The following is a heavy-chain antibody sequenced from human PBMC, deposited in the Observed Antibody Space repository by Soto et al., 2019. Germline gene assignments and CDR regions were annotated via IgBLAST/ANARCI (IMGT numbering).Heavy chain of an antibody. CDR2: ISSSSSYI. V-gene: IGHV3-21*01. CDR1: GFTFSSYS. D-gene: IGHD3-22*01. CDR3: ARDQHSSGYRRRMYYFDY. Sequence: EVQLVESGGGLVKPGGSLRLSCAASGFTFSSYSMNWVRQAPGKGLEWVSSISSSSSYIYYADSVKGRFTISRDNAKNSLYLQRNSLRAEDTAVYYCARDQHSSGYRRRMYYFDYWGQGTLVTVSS. J-gene: IGHJ4*02.